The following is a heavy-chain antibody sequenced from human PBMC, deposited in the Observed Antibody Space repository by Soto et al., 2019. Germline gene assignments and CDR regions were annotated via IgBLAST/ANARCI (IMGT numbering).Heavy chain of an antibody. CDR3: ARVCPDSSGWYRNWFDP. D-gene: IGHD6-19*01. CDR1: GGTFSSCS. CDR2: IIPIFGTA. Sequence: SVKVSCKSSGGTFSSCSISWVRQAPGQGLECMGWIIPIFGTANYAQKFQGRVTITADESTSTAYMELSSLRSEDTAVYYCARVCPDSSGWYRNWFDPWGQGTLVTVSA. V-gene: IGHV1-69*13. J-gene: IGHJ5*02.